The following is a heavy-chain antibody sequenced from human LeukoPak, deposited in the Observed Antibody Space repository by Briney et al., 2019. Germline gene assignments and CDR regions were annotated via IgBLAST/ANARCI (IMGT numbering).Heavy chain of an antibody. CDR1: GGSISNYY. Sequence: PSETLALTCNVSGGSISNYYWSWIRQPPGKGLEWVGWVYYSGTTNYNPSLESRVTISVDMSKNQFSLKLSSVTAADTAVYYCARGGASSKGLDSWGQGTLVTVSS. J-gene: IGHJ5*01. V-gene: IGHV4-59*01. CDR2: VYYSGTT. CDR3: ARGGASSKGLDS. D-gene: IGHD2-2*01.